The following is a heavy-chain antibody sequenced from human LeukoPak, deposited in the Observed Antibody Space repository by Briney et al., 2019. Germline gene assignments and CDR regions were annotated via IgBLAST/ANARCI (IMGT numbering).Heavy chain of an antibody. D-gene: IGHD3-10*01. V-gene: IGHV4-4*07. Sequence: SETLSLTCTVSGGSTISYYWSWIRQPAGKGLEWIGRIYTSGSTNYNPSLKSRVTISVDKSKNQFSLKLSSVTAADTAVYYCARGFDYSAAGYAFDIWGQGTLVTVSS. CDR2: IYTSGST. CDR3: ARGFDYSAAGYAFDI. CDR1: GGSTISYY. J-gene: IGHJ3*02.